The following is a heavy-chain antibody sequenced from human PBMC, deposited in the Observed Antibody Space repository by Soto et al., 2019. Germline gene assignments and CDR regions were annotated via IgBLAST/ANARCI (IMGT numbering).Heavy chain of an antibody. CDR2: IYPGDSDT. CDR1: GYSFTSYW. V-gene: IGHV5-51*01. Sequence: GESLKISCKGSGYSFTSYWIGWVRQMPGKGLEWMGIIYPGDSDTRYSPSFQGQVTISADKSISTAYLQWSSLKASDTAMYYCARLTVAAAGTAEVYYYYGMDVWGQGTTVTVSS. CDR3: ARLTVAAAGTAEVYYYYGMDV. J-gene: IGHJ6*02. D-gene: IGHD6-13*01.